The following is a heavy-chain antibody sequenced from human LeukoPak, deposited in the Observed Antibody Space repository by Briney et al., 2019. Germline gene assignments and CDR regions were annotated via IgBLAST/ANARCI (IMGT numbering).Heavy chain of an antibody. V-gene: IGHV4-59*11. J-gene: IGHJ5*02. CDR3: ARGRGARSSRWYNWFDP. CDR2: IHYSGST. Sequence: PSETLSLTCSVSGASISSHYWSWIRQPPGKGLEWIGYIHYSGSTNCNPSLKSRVTISIDTSKNQFSLEMSSVTAADTAVYYCARGRGARSSRWYNWFDPWGQGTLVTVSS. D-gene: IGHD6-13*01. CDR1: GASISSHY.